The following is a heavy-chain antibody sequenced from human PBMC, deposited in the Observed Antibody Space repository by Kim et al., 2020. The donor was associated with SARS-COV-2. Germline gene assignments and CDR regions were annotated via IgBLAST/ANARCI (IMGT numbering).Heavy chain of an antibody. CDR2: LYYSGST. Sequence: SETLSLTCTVSGGSISSSSYYWGWIRQPPGKGLEWIGSLYYSGSTYYNPSLKSRATISVDTSKNQFSLKVNSVTAAATAVYYCARDGSGRYYNWYFDLWGRGPLVTVSS. J-gene: IGHJ2*01. D-gene: IGHD3-10*01. CDR3: ARDGSGRYYNWYFDL. CDR1: GGSISSSSYY. V-gene: IGHV4-39*07.